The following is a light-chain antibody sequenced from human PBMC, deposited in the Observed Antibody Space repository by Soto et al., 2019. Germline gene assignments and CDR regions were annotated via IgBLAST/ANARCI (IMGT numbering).Light chain of an antibody. CDR2: GGS. Sequence: IVMTQSPATLSVSPGEAATLSCRASQSVRSNHLAWYQQKPGQAPRLLIYGGSSRATGIPVRFSGSGSETDFTLTITRLEPEDFAVYYCQQYSRSRTFGQGTKVDIK. J-gene: IGKJ1*01. V-gene: IGKV3-20*01. CDR3: QQYSRSRT. CDR1: QSVRSNH.